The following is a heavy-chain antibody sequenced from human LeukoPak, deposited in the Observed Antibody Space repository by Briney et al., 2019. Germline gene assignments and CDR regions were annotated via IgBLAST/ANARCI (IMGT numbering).Heavy chain of an antibody. Sequence: SVKVSCKASGGTFSSYAISWVRQAPGLGLEWMGGIVPIFGAANYAQKFQGRVTITADESTSTAYMELSSLRSEDTAVYYCARGGIAAAGSFDYWGQGTLVTVSS. CDR3: ARGGIAAAGSFDY. CDR1: GGTFSSYA. V-gene: IGHV1-69*01. CDR2: IVPIFGAA. J-gene: IGHJ4*02. D-gene: IGHD6-13*01.